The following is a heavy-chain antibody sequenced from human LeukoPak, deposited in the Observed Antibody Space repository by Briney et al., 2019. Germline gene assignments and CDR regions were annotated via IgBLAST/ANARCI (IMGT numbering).Heavy chain of an antibody. CDR1: GFTFSSYS. CDR3: ARVSAAVAGTHYYYYYMDV. Sequence: GGSLRLSCAASGFTFSSYSMNWVRQAPGKGLEWVSYISSSSSTIYYADSVKGRFTISRDNAKNSLYLQMNSLRAEDTAVYYCARVSAAVAGTHYYYYYMDVWGKGTTVTVSS. J-gene: IGHJ6*03. CDR2: ISSSSSTI. D-gene: IGHD6-19*01. V-gene: IGHV3-48*01.